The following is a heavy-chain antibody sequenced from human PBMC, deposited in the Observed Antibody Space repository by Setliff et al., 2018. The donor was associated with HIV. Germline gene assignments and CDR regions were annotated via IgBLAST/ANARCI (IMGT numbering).Heavy chain of an antibody. J-gene: IGHJ5*02. Sequence: TLSLTCTVSGGSISGFYWSWIRQSPGNGLEWIGWIYDSGATKYNPSLKSRATISLETSKMQFSLKLNSVSAADTALYYCARDRGTPDKCFDPWGQGTLVTVSS. D-gene: IGHD3-16*01. V-gene: IGHV4-59*12. CDR2: IYDSGAT. CDR1: GGSISGFY. CDR3: ARDRGTPDKCFDP.